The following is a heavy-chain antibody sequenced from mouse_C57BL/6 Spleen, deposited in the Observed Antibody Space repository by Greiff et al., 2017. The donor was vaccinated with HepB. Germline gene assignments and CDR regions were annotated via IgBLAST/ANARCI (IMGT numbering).Heavy chain of an antibody. D-gene: IGHD1-1*01. CDR3: ARGGLRYDY. Sequence: EVKVEESGPGLVKPSQSLSLTCSVTGYSITSGYYWNWIRQFPGNKLEWMGYISYDGSNNYNPSLKNRISITRDTSKNQFFLKLNSVTTEDTATYYCARGGLRYDYWGQGTTLTVSS. CDR2: ISYDGSN. V-gene: IGHV3-6*01. J-gene: IGHJ2*01. CDR1: GYSITSGYY.